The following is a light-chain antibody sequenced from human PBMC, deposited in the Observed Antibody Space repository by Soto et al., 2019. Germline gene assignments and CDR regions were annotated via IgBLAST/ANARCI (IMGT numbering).Light chain of an antibody. CDR3: TSYTTSSTWV. J-gene: IGLJ3*02. CDR1: SSDVGGYNF. CDR2: EVS. V-gene: IGLV2-14*01. Sequence: QSALSQPASVSGSPGQSITISCTGTSSDVGGYNFVSWYQQHQDKAPKLMLYEVSYRPSGVSNRFSGSKSGNTASLTISGLQAEDEADYYCTSYTTSSTWVFGGGTKLTVL.